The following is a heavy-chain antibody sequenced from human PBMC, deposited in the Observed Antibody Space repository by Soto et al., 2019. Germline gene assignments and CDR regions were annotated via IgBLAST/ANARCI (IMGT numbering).Heavy chain of an antibody. Sequence: ASVKVSCKASGYTFTGYYMHWVRQAPGQGLEWMGWINPNSGGTNYAQKFQGRVTMTRDTSISTAYMELSRLRSDDTAVYCCARGEYSGSYYGFDYWGQGTLVTVSS. CDR3: ARGEYSGSYYGFDY. D-gene: IGHD1-26*01. CDR1: GYTFTGYY. V-gene: IGHV1-2*02. J-gene: IGHJ4*02. CDR2: INPNSGGT.